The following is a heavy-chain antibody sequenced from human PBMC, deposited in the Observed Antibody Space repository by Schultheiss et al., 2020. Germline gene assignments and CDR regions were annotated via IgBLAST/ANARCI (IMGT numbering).Heavy chain of an antibody. CDR1: GGSISSYY. CDR3: ARVVRPAYFDY. Sequence: SQTLSLTCAVYGGSISSYYWSWIRQPPGKGLEWIGSIYYSGSTNYNPSLKSRVTISVDTSKNQFSLKLSSVTAADTAVYYCARVVRPAYFDYWGQGTLVTVSS. J-gene: IGHJ4*02. CDR2: IYYSGST. V-gene: IGHV4-59*08. D-gene: IGHD2-15*01.